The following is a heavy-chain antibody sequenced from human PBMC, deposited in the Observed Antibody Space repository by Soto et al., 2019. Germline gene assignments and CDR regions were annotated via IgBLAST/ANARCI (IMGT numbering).Heavy chain of an antibody. CDR1: GYTFSTYY. Sequence: QVQLVQSGAEVKKPGASVKVSCKASGYTFSTYYMHWVRQAPGQGYEWMGIINPSGGSTTYAQKFQGRVTMTRDTSTTPVYMELSSLKSEDTAVHYCARYDYNGYYFDYWGQGTLVTVSS. CDR3: ARYDYNGYYFDY. J-gene: IGHJ4*02. CDR2: INPSGGST. V-gene: IGHV1-46*01. D-gene: IGHD4-4*01.